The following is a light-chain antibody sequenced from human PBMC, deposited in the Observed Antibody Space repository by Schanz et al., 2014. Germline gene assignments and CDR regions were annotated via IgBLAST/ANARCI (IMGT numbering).Light chain of an antibody. J-gene: IGKJ2*01. V-gene: IGKV3-20*01. CDR3: QHYGSSPPFA. CDR1: QSMSNY. CDR2: GVS. Sequence: EIVLTQSPATLSLSPGERATLSCRASQSMSNYLAWYQQKPGQAPRLLIHGVSSRATGIPDRFSGSGSGTDFTLTISRLEPEDFAVYYCQHYGSSPPFAFGQGTKLEIK.